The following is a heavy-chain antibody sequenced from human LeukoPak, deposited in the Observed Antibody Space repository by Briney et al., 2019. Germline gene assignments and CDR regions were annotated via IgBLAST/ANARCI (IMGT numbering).Heavy chain of an antibody. CDR3: VKASYSSGWYGDY. D-gene: IGHD6-19*01. J-gene: IGHJ4*02. V-gene: IGHV3-43*02. CDR2: ISGDGDST. CDR1: GFPFDDYA. Sequence: GSLRLSCAAPGFPFDDYAIHWVRRPPGKGLEWVSLISGDGDSTYSADSVKGRFTISRDNSKNALYLQMSSLRAEDTAVYYCVKASYSSGWYGDYWGQGTLVTVSS.